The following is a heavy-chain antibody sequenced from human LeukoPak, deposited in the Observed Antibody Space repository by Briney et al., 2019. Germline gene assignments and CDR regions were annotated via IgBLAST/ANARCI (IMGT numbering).Heavy chain of an antibody. J-gene: IGHJ4*02. CDR1: GGSFSGYY. CDR2: INHSGST. V-gene: IGHV4-34*01. CDR3: ARRRGRTFHFDY. D-gene: IGHD3-16*01. Sequence: SETLSLTCAVYGGSFSGYYWGWIRQPPGKGLEWIGEINHSGSTNYNPSLKSRVTISVDTSKNHFSLRLSSVTAADTAVYYCARRRGRTFHFDYWGQGTLVTVSS.